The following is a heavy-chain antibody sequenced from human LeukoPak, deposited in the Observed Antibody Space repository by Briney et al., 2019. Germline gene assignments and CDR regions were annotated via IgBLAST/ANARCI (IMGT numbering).Heavy chain of an antibody. CDR2: LNWNGAST. CDR1: GFTFRSYS. CDR3: TRRGAVAGTLDY. Sequence: GGSLRLSCAGSGFTFRSYSMSWVRQAPGKGLEWVSGLNWNGASTGYADSVKGRFTISRDNSKNTLYLQMNSLRVEDSAVYYCTRRGAVAGTLDYWGQGTLVTVSS. J-gene: IGHJ4*02. D-gene: IGHD6-19*01. V-gene: IGHV3-20*04.